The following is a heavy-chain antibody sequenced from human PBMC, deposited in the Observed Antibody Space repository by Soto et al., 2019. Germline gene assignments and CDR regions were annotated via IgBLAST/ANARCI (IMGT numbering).Heavy chain of an antibody. V-gene: IGHV3-53*01. CDR1: GFTVSNNY. CDR2: IYSGGYT. Sequence: EVQLVESGGGLIQPGGSLRLSCAVSGFTVSNNYMSWVRQAPGKGLEGVSVIYSGGYTAYGDSVKGRFTISRDNSKNTPYPQSKRLRADDTAVFSCWTDRGGGGYWGQGTLVTVSS. J-gene: IGHJ4*02. CDR3: WTDRGGGGY. D-gene: IGHD3-10*01.